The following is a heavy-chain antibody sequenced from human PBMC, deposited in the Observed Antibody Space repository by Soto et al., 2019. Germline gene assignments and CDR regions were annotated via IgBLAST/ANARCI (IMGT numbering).Heavy chain of an antibody. CDR2: IYYSGST. CDR1: GGSISSGGYY. D-gene: IGHD2-2*01. J-gene: IGHJ5*02. V-gene: IGHV4-31*03. Sequence: TLSLTCTVSGGSISSGGYYWSWIRQHPGKGLEWIGYIYYSGSTYYNPSLKSRVTISVDTSKNQFSLKLSSVTAADTAVYYCAGNYCSSTSCYAWFDPWGQGTLVT. CDR3: AGNYCSSTSCYAWFDP.